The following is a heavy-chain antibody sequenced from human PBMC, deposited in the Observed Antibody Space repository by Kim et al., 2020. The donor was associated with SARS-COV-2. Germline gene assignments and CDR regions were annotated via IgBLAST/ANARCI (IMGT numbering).Heavy chain of an antibody. D-gene: IGHD2-2*01. CDR3: ARQAEVCSSTSCPFDY. Sequence: SLKSRVTISVDTSKNQFSLKLSSVTAADTAVYYCARQAEVCSSTSCPFDYWGQGTLVTVSS. J-gene: IGHJ4*02. V-gene: IGHV4-39*01.